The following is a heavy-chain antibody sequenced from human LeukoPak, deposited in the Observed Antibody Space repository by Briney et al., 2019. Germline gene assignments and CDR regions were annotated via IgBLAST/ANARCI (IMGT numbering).Heavy chain of an antibody. V-gene: IGHV3-30*02. Sequence: GGSLRLSCAASGFTFNRYAMHWVRQAPGKGLEWVTFVRYDGSEKYYVDSVKGRFTISRDNLKNTLYLQMSSLRDEDTAVYYCAKAYSTYGFGYPDAFDMWGQGTMVIVSS. J-gene: IGHJ3*02. CDR3: AKAYSTYGFGYPDAFDM. D-gene: IGHD2/OR15-2a*01. CDR1: GFTFNRYA. CDR2: VRYDGSEK.